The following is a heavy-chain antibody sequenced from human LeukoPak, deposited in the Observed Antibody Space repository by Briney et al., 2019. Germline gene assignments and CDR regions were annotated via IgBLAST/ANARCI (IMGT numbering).Heavy chain of an antibody. CDR2: ICGHGISI. CDR3: AKEDGYYGSGRYYYFDY. CDR1: GFTFTNYA. D-gene: IGHD3-10*01. J-gene: IGHJ4*02. V-gene: IGHV3-23*01. Sequence: GGSLRLSCASSGFTFTNYAMTWVRQAPGKGLEWVSGICGHGISIYYADSVKGRFTISRDNSKSTLYLVMNSLRAEDTAVYYCAKEDGYYGSGRYYYFDYWGQGTLVTVSS.